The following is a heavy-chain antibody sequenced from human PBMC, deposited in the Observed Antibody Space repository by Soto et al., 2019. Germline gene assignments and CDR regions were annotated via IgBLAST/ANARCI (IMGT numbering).Heavy chain of an antibody. CDR2: ISGSGGST. D-gene: IGHD2-2*01. CDR3: AKDDPWWGVVPAAKLSYFDY. V-gene: IGHV3-23*01. CDR1: GLTFSSYS. Sequence: PGGSLRLSCAASGLTFSSYSMNWVRPAPRKGLEWVSAISGSGGSTYYADSVKGRFTISRDNSKNTLYLQMNSLRAEDTAVYYCAKDDPWWGVVPAAKLSYFDYWGQGTRVTVSS. J-gene: IGHJ4*02.